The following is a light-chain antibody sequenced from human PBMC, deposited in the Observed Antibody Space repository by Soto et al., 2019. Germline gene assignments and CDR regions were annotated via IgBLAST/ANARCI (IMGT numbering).Light chain of an antibody. CDR1: QTVTTY. CDR3: HQYGDTPPWT. V-gene: IGKV3-11*01. Sequence: IVLTHSLATLSLTPGERATLSCRASQTVTTYLAWYQQKPGQAPRLLIYDASNRATGIPARFSGSGSGTDFTLTISILEPEDFAVYYCHQYGDTPPWTFGQGTKVDIK. J-gene: IGKJ1*01. CDR2: DAS.